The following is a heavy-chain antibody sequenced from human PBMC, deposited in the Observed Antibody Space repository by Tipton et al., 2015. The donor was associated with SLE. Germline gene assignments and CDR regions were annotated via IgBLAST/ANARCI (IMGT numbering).Heavy chain of an antibody. V-gene: IGHV3-7*01. CDR2: IRKDGSEE. CDR3: AREYQGRFYVNGAFDV. CDR1: GFNLGNNW. Sequence: SLRLSCTASGFNLGNNWMSWVRQAPGKGLEWVAHIRKDGSEEYYVDFVKGRFTIDRDNAKNSLYLEMNNLRVEDTAVYYCAREYQGRFYVNGAFDVWGQGTMVTVSS. D-gene: IGHD1-26*01. J-gene: IGHJ3*01.